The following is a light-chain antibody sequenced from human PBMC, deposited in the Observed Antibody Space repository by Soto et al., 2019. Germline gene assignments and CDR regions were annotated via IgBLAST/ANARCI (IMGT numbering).Light chain of an antibody. J-gene: IGKJ3*01. V-gene: IGKV1-8*01. Sequence: AIRMTQSPSSFSASTGDRVTITCRASQGISSYLAWYQQKPGKAPKLLIYAASTLQSGVPSRFSGSGSGTDFTLTISSLQSEDFATYSCQQYYSYPFTFGPGTKVDIK. CDR1: QGISSY. CDR3: QQYYSYPFT. CDR2: AAS.